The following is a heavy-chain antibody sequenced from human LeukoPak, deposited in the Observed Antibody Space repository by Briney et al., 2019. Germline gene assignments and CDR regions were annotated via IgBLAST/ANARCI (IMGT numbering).Heavy chain of an antibody. CDR1: GGSISSGDYY. CDR2: IYYSGST. CDR3: ARGVTIFGVVHRFDP. V-gene: IGHV4-30-4*08. Sequence: SETLSLTCTVSGGSISSGDYYWSWIRQPPGKGLEWIGYIYYSGSTYYNPSLKSRVTISVDTSKNQFSLKLSSVTAADTAVYYCARGVTIFGVVHRFDPWGQGTLVTVSS. D-gene: IGHD3-3*01. J-gene: IGHJ5*02.